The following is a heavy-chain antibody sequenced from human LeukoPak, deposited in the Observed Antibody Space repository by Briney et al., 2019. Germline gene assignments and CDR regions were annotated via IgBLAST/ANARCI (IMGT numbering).Heavy chain of an antibody. D-gene: IGHD2-8*01. Sequence: GGSLRLSCAASGFTFSSYSMSWVRQAPGKGLEWVANIKQDRSEKYYVDSVKGRFTISRDNAKNSLYLQMNSLRAEDTAVYYCARDNSGVYAILGGRYYYYMDVWGKGTTVTVSS. CDR2: IKQDRSEK. J-gene: IGHJ6*03. V-gene: IGHV3-7*01. CDR1: GFTFSSYS. CDR3: ARDNSGVYAILGGRYYYYMDV.